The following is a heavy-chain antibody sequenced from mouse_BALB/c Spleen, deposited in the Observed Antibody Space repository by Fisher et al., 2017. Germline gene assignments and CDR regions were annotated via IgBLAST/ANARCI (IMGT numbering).Heavy chain of an antibody. CDR3: ASGWLTGYYYAMDY. D-gene: IGHD1-1*02. Sequence: KFKGKATFTADTSSNTAYMQLSSLTSEDSAVYYCASGWLTGYYYAMDYWGQGTSVTVSS. J-gene: IGHJ4*01. V-gene: IGHV1-9*01.